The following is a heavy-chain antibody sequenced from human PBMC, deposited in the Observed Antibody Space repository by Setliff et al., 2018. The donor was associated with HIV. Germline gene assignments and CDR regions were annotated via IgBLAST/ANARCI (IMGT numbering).Heavy chain of an antibody. CDR2: IYYRGST. CDR1: GGSISGNC. V-gene: IGHV4-59*01. D-gene: IGHD3-22*01. Sequence: SETLSLTCSVSGGSISGNCWSWIRLPPGKGLEWIGNIYYRGSTNYNPSLKSRVTISVDMSKNQFSLKLSSVTAADTAVYHCARGDTYYHDSSGYVKSALDCFDVWGQGTMVTVSS. CDR3: ARGDTYYHDSSGYVKSALDCFDV. J-gene: IGHJ3*01.